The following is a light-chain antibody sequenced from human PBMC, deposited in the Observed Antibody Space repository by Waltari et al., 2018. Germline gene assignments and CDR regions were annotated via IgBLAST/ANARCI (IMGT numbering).Light chain of an antibody. CDR2: GAS. J-gene: IGKJ2*01. CDR1: QSVSSN. CDR3: QQYSNWPL. V-gene: IGKV3-15*01. Sequence: EAELTQSPATLSVSPGERATLSCRASQSVSSNLAWYQQKPGQAPRLLIYGASTRATGIPARFSDRGSGTEFTLTISSLQSEDFAVYYCQQYSNWPLFGQGTKLEIK.